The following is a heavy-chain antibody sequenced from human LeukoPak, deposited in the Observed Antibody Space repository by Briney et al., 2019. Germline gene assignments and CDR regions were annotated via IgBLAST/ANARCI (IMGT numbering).Heavy chain of an antibody. Sequence: PGGALRLSCTASGFTFSSYAMSWVRQAPGKGLEWVSVISGSGGSTYYGDSVKGRFTISRDNSKNTLYLQMNSLRAEDTAVYYCAKDGVVTITFDYWGQGTLVTVSS. V-gene: IGHV3-23*01. CDR2: ISGSGGST. CDR1: GFTFSSYA. CDR3: AKDGVVTITFDY. D-gene: IGHD3-16*01. J-gene: IGHJ4*02.